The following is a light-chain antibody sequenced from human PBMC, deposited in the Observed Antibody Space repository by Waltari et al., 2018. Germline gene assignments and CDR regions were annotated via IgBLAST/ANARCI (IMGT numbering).Light chain of an antibody. CDR3: SSYTTSSAPGV. Sequence: QSALTQPASVSGSPGQSITISCSGTDSDVGAYDFVSWYQQHPDKAPHLIIYEVSNRPEGISNRFSACKAGNTASLTISGLQAEDEADYYCSSYTTSSAPGVFGTGTRVTVL. CDR2: EVS. J-gene: IGLJ1*01. V-gene: IGLV2-14*01. CDR1: DSDVGAYDF.